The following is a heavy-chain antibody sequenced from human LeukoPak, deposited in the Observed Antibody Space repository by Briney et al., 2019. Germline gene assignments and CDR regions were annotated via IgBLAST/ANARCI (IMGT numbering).Heavy chain of an antibody. D-gene: IGHD2-21*02. V-gene: IGHV3-72*01. CDR3: AREGYCGGDCYSIDAFDI. CDR2: PRNKAHSYTT. Sequence: TGGSLRLSCAASGFTFSNAWMSWVRQAPGKGLEWVGRPRNKAHSYTTEYAASVKGRFTISRDDSKNSLYLQMNSLKPEDTAVYYCAREGYCGGDCYSIDAFDIWGQGQWSPSLQ. J-gene: IGHJ3*02. CDR1: GFTFSNAW.